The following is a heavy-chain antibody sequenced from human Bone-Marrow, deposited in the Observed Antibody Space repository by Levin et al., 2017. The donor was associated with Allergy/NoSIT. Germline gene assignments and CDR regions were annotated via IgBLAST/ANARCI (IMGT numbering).Heavy chain of an antibody. CDR1: GFNFSIQG. V-gene: IGHV3-30*03. J-gene: IGHJ3*01. CDR2: ISYDGRKE. CDR3: VTRDGAFDL. Sequence: QAGGSLRLSCAGSGFNFSIQGMHWVRQAPGKGLEWVAVISYDGRKENYGDSVKGRFTISRDNSKDTLYLQMNSLRAEDTAVYFCVTRDGAFDLWGRGTMVTVSS. D-gene: IGHD5-24*01.